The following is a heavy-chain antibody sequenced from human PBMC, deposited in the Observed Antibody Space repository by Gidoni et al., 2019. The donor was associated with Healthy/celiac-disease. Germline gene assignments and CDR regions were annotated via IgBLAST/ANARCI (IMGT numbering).Heavy chain of an antibody. D-gene: IGHD5-18*01. V-gene: IGHV4-39*01. Sequence: QLQLQESGPGLVKPSETLSLTCTVSGGSISSSSYYWGWIRQPPGKGLEWIGSIYYSGSTYYNPSLKSRVTISVDTSKNQFSLKLSSVTAADTAVYYCARFSMGGYSYALYYFDYWGQGTLVTVSS. CDR2: IYYSGST. J-gene: IGHJ4*02. CDR3: ARFSMGGYSYALYYFDY. CDR1: GGSISSSSYY.